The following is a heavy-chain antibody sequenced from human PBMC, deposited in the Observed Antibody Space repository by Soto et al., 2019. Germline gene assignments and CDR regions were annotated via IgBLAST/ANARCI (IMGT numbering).Heavy chain of an antibody. Sequence: GGSLRLSCAASGFTFSNAWMSWVRQAPGKGLEWVGRIKSKTDGGTTDYAAPVKGRFTISRDDSKNTLYLQMNSLKTEDTAVYYCTTESRYCSGGSCYWASDAFDIWGRGTMVTVSS. V-gene: IGHV3-15*01. CDR2: IKSKTDGGTT. D-gene: IGHD2-15*01. J-gene: IGHJ3*02. CDR1: GFTFSNAW. CDR3: TTESRYCSGGSCYWASDAFDI.